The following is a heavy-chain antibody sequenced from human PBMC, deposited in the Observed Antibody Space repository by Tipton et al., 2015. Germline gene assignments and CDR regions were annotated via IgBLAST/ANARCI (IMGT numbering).Heavy chain of an antibody. CDR1: GGSINNNY. CDR2: INHSGYT. V-gene: IGHV4-34*01. D-gene: IGHD6-6*01. Sequence: TLSLTCTVSGGSINNNYWTWIRQPPGKGLEWIGEINHSGYTNYNPSLKSRVTISVDTSRNQFSLRLSSVTAADTAVYYCARGELGDFDSWGQGTLVTVSS. J-gene: IGHJ4*02. CDR3: ARGELGDFDS.